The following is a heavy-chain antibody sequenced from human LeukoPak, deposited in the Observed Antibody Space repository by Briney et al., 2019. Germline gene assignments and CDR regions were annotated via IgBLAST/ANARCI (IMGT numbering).Heavy chain of an antibody. CDR1: GLTFSSNG. CDR3: ARDSGLYSDYFDY. D-gene: IGHD2-2*02. Sequence: GGSLRLSCAAPGLTFSSNGMPWVRQAPGKGLEWVAVIWYDGSNKYYADSVKGRFTISRDNSKNTLYLQMNSLRAEDTAVYYCARDSGLYSDYFDYWGQGTLVTVSS. V-gene: IGHV3-33*01. J-gene: IGHJ4*02. CDR2: IWYDGSNK.